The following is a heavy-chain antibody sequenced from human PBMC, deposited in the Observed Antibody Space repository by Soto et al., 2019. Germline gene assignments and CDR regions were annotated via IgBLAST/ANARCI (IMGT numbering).Heavy chain of an antibody. J-gene: IGHJ3*02. CDR3: AKGGIVADAFDI. CDR2: ISYSGGGT. CDR1: GLTFSSYA. Sequence: GGSLRLSCAASGLTFSSYAMSWVRQAPGKGPEWVSGISYSGGGTFYADSVKGRFTISRDNSKNTLYLQMNSLRVEDTAVYYCAKGGIVADAFDIWGQGTMVTVSS. D-gene: IGHD5-12*01. V-gene: IGHV3-23*01.